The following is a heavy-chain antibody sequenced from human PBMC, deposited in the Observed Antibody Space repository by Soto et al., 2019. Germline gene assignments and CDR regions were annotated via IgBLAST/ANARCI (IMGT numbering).Heavy chain of an antibody. V-gene: IGHV3-30-3*01. D-gene: IGHD3-10*01. CDR1: GFTFSTYA. J-gene: IGHJ3*01. CDR2: ISYDGSNK. CDR3: ARVSRGVVGRGAFDL. Sequence: QVKLVESGGGVVQPGRSLRLSCAASGFTFSTYALHWVRQAPGEGLEWVALISYDGSNKNYTDSVKGRFTVSRDTSKRTPYLQMNSLRAEDTAVYYCARVSRGVVGRGAFDLWGQGTTVTVSS.